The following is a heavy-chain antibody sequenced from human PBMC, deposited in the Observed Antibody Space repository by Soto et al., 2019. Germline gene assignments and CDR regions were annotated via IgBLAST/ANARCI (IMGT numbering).Heavy chain of an antibody. CDR1: GGSFSGYY. V-gene: IGHV4-34*01. Sequence: PSETLSLTCAVYGGSFSGYYWSWIRQPPGKGLEWIGEINHSGSTNYNPSLKSRVTISVDTSKNQFSLKLSSVTAADTAVYYCARASVDYDFWSGYKYYYYGMDVWGQGTTVTVSS. CDR3: ARASVDYDFWSGYKYYYYGMDV. D-gene: IGHD3-3*01. J-gene: IGHJ6*02. CDR2: INHSGST.